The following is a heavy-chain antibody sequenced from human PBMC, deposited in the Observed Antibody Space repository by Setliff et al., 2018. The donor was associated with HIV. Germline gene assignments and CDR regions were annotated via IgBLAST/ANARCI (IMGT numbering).Heavy chain of an antibody. CDR2: IKQDGSEK. CDR3: ARDSLAAPGTLYYSYYMDV. D-gene: IGHD6-13*01. J-gene: IGHJ6*03. V-gene: IGHV3-7*01. CDR1: GFAVESTH. Sequence: GGSLRLSCAVSGFAVESTHMSWVRQAPGKGLEWVANIKQDGSEKYYVDSVKGRFTISRDDAKNSLYLQMHSLRADDTAMYFCARDSLAAPGTLYYSYYMDVWGKGTTVTVSS.